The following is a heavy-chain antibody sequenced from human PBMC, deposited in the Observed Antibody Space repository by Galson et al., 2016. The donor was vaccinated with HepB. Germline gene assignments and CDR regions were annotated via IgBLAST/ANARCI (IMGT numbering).Heavy chain of an antibody. J-gene: IGHJ4*02. CDR1: GGSISTYY. CDR3: ARNHDFWSGYSEFDH. Sequence: SETLSLTCTVSGGSISTYYWSWIRQPPGMGLEWIGHIHYSRDTNLNVSLEARVTMSVDRSKNQFSLKLSSVTAADTAVYYCARNHDFWSGYSEFDHWGQGTLVTVSS. V-gene: IGHV4-59*08. CDR2: IHYSRDT. D-gene: IGHD3-3*01.